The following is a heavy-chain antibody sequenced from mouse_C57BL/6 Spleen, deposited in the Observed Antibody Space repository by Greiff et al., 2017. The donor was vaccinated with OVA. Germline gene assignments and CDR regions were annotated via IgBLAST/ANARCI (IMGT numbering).Heavy chain of an antibody. CDR1: GFNIKDDY. D-gene: IGHD1-1*01. J-gene: IGHJ2*01. CDR2: IDPENGDT. CDR3: TTSSFITTVVATNY. Sequence: EVQLVESGAELVRPGASVKLSCTASGFNIKDDYMHWVKQRPEQGLEWIGWIDPENGDTEYASKFQGKATITADTSSNTAYLQLSSLTSEDTAVYYCTTSSFITTVVATNYWGQGTTLTVSS. V-gene: IGHV14-4*01.